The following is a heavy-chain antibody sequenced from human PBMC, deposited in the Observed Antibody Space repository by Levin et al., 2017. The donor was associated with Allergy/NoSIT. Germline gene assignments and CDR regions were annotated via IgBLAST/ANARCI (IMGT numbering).Heavy chain of an antibody. CDR1: GFTFSSYA. J-gene: IGHJ6*02. CDR2: ISYDGSNK. D-gene: IGHD4-17*01. CDR3: ARGRSTYGDSNYGDGMDV. V-gene: IGHV3-30*04. Sequence: GGSLRLSCAASGFTFSSYAMHWVRQAPGKGLEWVAVISYDGSNKYYADSVKGRFTISRDNSKNTLYLQMNSLRAEDTAVYYCARGRSTYGDSNYGDGMDVWGQGTTVTVSS.